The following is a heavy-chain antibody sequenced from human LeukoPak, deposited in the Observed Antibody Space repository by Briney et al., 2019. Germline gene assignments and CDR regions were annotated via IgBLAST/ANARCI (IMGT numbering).Heavy chain of an antibody. CDR1: GGSFSSYY. D-gene: IGHD3-9*01. Sequence: SETLSLTCAVYGGSFSSYYWSWIRQPPGKGLEWIGYIYYSGSTNYNPSLKSRVTISVDTSKNQFSLKLSSVTAADTAVYYCARGYYDILTGSNWFDPWGQGTLVTVSS. V-gene: IGHV4-59*01. J-gene: IGHJ5*02. CDR2: IYYSGST. CDR3: ARGYYDILTGSNWFDP.